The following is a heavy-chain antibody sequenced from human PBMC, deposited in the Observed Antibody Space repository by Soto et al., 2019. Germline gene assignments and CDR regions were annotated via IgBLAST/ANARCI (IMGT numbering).Heavy chain of an antibody. V-gene: IGHV3-21*01. Sequence: EVQLVESGGGLVKPGGSLRLSCAASGFTFSSYSMNWVRQAPGKGLEWVSSISSSSSYIYYADSVKGRFTISRDNAKNSLYLQMNSLRAEDTAVYYCERAKSIAARQGYYFDYSGQGTLVTVSS. CDR2: ISSSSSYI. CDR3: ERAKSIAARQGYYFDY. J-gene: IGHJ4*02. CDR1: GFTFSSYS. D-gene: IGHD6-6*01.